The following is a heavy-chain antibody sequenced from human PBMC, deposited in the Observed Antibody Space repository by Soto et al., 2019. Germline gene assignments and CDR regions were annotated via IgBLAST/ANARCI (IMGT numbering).Heavy chain of an antibody. V-gene: IGHV3-30*18. D-gene: IGHD5-18*01. Sequence: GSLRLCCAASGFTFSSYGMHWVRQAPGKGLEWVAVISYDGSNKYYADSVKGRFTISRDNSKNTLYLQMNSLRAEDTAVYYCAKDRDSYGYRDAFDIWGQGTMVTVSS. J-gene: IGHJ3*02. CDR3: AKDRDSYGYRDAFDI. CDR1: GFTFSSYG. CDR2: ISYDGSNK.